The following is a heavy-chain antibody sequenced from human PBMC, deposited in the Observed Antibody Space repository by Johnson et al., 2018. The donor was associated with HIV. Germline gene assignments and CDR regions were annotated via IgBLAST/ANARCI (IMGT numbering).Heavy chain of an antibody. J-gene: IGHJ3*02. Sequence: VQLVESGGGLVQPGGSLRLSCAASGFTFSSYWMSWVRQAPGKGLEWVANIKPDGRETYYVESVKGRFTISRDNAKNSLYLQMNSLRAEDTAVYYCATGASSTWSLGALDIWGQGTMVTVSS. CDR1: GFTFSSYW. D-gene: IGHD6-13*01. V-gene: IGHV3-7*05. CDR3: ATGASSTWSLGALDI. CDR2: IKPDGRET.